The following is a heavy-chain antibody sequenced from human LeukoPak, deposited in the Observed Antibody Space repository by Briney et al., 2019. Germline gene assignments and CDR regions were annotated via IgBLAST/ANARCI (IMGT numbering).Heavy chain of an antibody. D-gene: IGHD6-19*01. CDR2: IYYSGST. CDR1: GGSISSYY. Sequence: SETLSLTCTVSGGSISSYYWSWIRQPPGKGLEWIGYIYYSGSTNYNPSLKSRVTISVDTSKNQFSLKLSSVTAADTAVYYCASSGSGWYGYFQHWGQGTLVTVSS. CDR3: ASSGSGWYGYFQH. J-gene: IGHJ1*01. V-gene: IGHV4-59*01.